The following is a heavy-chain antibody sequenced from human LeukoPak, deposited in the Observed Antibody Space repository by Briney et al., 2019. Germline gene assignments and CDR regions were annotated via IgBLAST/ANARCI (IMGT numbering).Heavy chain of an antibody. D-gene: IGHD2-15*01. V-gene: IGHV1-2*02. CDR1: GYTFTGYY. CDR3: AREKVEGANWFDP. Sequence: VASVKVSCKASGYTFTGYYMHWVRQAPGQGLEWMGWINSNSGGTNYAQKFQGRVTMTRDTSISTVYMELSRLRSDDTAVYYCAREKVEGANWFDPWGQGTLVTVFS. CDR2: INSNSGGT. J-gene: IGHJ5*02.